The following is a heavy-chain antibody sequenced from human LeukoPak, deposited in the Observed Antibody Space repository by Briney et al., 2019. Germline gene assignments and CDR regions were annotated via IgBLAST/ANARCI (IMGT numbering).Heavy chain of an antibody. V-gene: IGHV1-8*01. J-gene: IGHJ4*02. CDR1: GYTFTSYD. Sequence: VASVKVSCKASGYTFTSYDINWVRQATGQGLEWMGWMNPNSGNTGYAQKFQGRVTMTRNTSISTAYMELSSLRSEDTAVYYCAKWTRGDYVWGSYRYTPRFYWGQGTLVTVSS. CDR3: AKWTRGDYVWGSYRYTPRFY. D-gene: IGHD3-16*02. CDR2: MNPNSGNT.